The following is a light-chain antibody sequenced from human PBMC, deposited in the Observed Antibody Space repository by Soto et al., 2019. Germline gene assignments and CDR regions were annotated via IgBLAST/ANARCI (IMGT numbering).Light chain of an antibody. CDR2: GAS. CDR3: QQYNNWPPDT. J-gene: IGKJ2*01. V-gene: IGKV3-15*01. CDR1: QSVSSN. Sequence: EIVMTQSPATLSVSPGERATLSCRASQSVSSNLAWYQQNPGQAPRLLIYGASTRATGIPARFSGSGSGTEFTLTLSSLQSEDFAVYYCQQYNNWPPDTFGQGTKLEIK.